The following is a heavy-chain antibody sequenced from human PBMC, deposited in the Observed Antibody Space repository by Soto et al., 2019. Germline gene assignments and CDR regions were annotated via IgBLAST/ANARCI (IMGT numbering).Heavy chain of an antibody. CDR2: INPNSGGT. D-gene: IGHD3-22*01. Sequence: ASVKVSCKASGYTFSGYYIHWLRQSPVQGLEWMGWINPNSGGTNYAQRFQGRVTVTRDTSTSTVYMELSSLRSEDTAVYYCARELIEDYYDSSGYYSDFDYWGQGTLVTVSS. CDR1: GYTFSGYY. CDR3: ARELIEDYYDSSGYYSDFDY. V-gene: IGHV1-2*02. J-gene: IGHJ4*02.